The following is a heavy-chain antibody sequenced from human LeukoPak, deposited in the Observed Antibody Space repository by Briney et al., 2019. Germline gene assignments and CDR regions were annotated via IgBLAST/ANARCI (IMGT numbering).Heavy chain of an antibody. CDR3: ARFGAEGY. CDR2: INPNSGGT. V-gene: IGHV1-2*02. D-gene: IGHD1-26*01. J-gene: IGHJ4*02. CDR1: GYTFTGYY. Sequence: ASVKVSCKASGYTFTGYYIHWVRQAPGQGLEWMGWINPNSGGTNYAQKFQGRVTMTRDTSISTAYMDLSSLRSDDTAIYYCARFGAEGYWGQGTLVTVSS.